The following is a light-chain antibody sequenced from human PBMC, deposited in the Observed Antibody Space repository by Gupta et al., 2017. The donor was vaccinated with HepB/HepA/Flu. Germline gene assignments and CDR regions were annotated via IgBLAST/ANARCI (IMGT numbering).Light chain of an antibody. J-gene: IGKJ1*01. V-gene: IGKV3-15*01. CDR1: QSVSSN. CDR2: GAS. Sequence: EIVMTQSPATLSVSPGERATLSCRASQSVSSNLAWYQQKPGQAPRLLIYGASTRATGIPARFSGSGSGTAYTLTISSLQSEDFAVNYCQQYNNRPPWTFGQGTKVEIK. CDR3: QQYNNRPPWT.